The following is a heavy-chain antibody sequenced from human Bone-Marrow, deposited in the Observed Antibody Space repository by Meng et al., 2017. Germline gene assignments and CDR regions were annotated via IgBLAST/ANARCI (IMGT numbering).Heavy chain of an antibody. D-gene: IGHD6-13*01. Sequence: SETLSLTCTVSGGSISSSGYYWGWIRQPPGKGLEWFGSIDYSGITYYNPSLKSRVTISVDTSKNQFPLKLSSVTAADTVVYYWATGQGIAAAKYYLDYWGQGTLVTVSS. CDR2: IDYSGIT. CDR1: GGSISSSGYY. J-gene: IGHJ4*02. V-gene: IGHV4-39*06. CDR3: ATGQGIAAAKYYLDY.